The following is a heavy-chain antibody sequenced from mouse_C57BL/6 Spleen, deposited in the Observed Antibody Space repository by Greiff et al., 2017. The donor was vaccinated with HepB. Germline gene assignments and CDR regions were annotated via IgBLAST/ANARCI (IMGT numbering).Heavy chain of an antibody. J-gene: IGHJ3*01. CDR3: ARGGYSNYTPAWFAY. D-gene: IGHD2-5*01. V-gene: IGHV5-4*03. CDR2: ISDGGSYT. Sequence: EVKLVESGGGLVKPGGSLKLSCAASGFTFSSYAMSWVRQTPEKRLEWVATISDGGSYTYYPDNVTGRFTISRDNAKNNLYLQMSHLKSEDTAMYYWARGGYSNYTPAWFAYWGQGTLVTGSA. CDR1: GFTFSSYA.